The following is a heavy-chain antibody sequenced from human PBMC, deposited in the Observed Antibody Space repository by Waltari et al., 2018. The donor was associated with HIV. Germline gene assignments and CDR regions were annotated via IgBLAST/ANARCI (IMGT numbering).Heavy chain of an antibody. CDR1: GSTFRRHS. Sequence: ELQVLASGVGLVQPGGSLRPACVASGSTFRRHSPNRVRQAPGKGLEWVSYSNGTNSTIYYGDSMKGRFTISRDNAKNSLYLQMNSLRVEDTAVYYCARCGGDGRYGMDVWGQGTTVTVSS. CDR3: ARCGGDGRYGMDV. V-gene: IGHV3-48*04. CDR2: SNGTNSTI. J-gene: IGHJ6*02. D-gene: IGHD2-21*02.